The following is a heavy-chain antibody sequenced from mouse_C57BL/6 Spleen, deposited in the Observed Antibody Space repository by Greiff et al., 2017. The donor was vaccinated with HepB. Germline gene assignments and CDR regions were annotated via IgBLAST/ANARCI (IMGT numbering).Heavy chain of an antibody. CDR3: ARYMSYGRGGHWYFDV. CDR2: IRNKANGYTT. V-gene: IGHV7-3*01. J-gene: IGHJ1*03. Sequence: EVKVVESGGGLVQPGGSLSLSCAASGFTFTDYYMSWVRQPPGKALEWLGFIRNKANGYTTEYSASVKGRFTISRDNSQSILYLQMNALRAEDSATYYCARYMSYGRGGHWYFDVWGTGTTVTVSS. CDR1: GFTFTDYY. D-gene: IGHD1-1*01.